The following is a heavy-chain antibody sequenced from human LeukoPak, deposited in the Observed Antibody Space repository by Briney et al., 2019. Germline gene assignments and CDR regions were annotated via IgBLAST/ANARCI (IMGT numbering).Heavy chain of an antibody. CDR1: GGSFSGYY. D-gene: IGHD3-3*01. Sequence: PSETLSLTCAVYGGSFSGYYWSWISQPPGKGLEWIGEINHSGSTNYNPSLKSRVTISVDTSKNQFSLKLSSVTAADTAVYYCARGGGPPSDLFYDFWSGYYYEYYFDYWGQGTLVTVSS. J-gene: IGHJ4*02. V-gene: IGHV4-34*01. CDR3: ARGGGPPSDLFYDFWSGYYYEYYFDY. CDR2: INHSGST.